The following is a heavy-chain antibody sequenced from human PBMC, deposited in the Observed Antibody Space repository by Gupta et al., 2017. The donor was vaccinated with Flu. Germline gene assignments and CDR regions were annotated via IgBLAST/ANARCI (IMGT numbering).Heavy chain of an antibody. CDR2: IKQDGSEK. CDR1: GFTFSSYW. Sequence: EVQLVESGGGLVQPGGSLRLSCAASGFTFSSYWMSWVRQAPGKGLEWVANIKQDGSEKYYVDSVKGRFTISRDNAKNSLYLQMNSLRAEETAVYYCARGLRGFVATIFFDYWGQGTLVTVSS. J-gene: IGHJ4*02. CDR3: ARGLRGFVATIFFDY. V-gene: IGHV3-7*01. D-gene: IGHD5-12*01.